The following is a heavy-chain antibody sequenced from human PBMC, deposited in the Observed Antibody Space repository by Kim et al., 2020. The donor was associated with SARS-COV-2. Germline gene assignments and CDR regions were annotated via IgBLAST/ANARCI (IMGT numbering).Heavy chain of an antibody. V-gene: IGHV5-51*01. CDR3: ARHENEDARGGVIPGAFDI. D-gene: IGHD3-16*02. CDR2: IYPGDSDT. J-gene: IGHJ3*02. Sequence: GESLKISCKGSGYSFTSYWIGWVRQMPGKGLEWMGIIYPGDSDTRYSPSFQGQVTISADKSNSTAYLQWSSLKASDTAMYYCARHENEDARGGVIPGAFDIWGQGTMVTVSS. CDR1: GYSFTSYW.